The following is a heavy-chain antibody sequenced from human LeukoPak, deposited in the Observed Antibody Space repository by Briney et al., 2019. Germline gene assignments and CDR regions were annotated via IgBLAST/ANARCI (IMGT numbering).Heavy chain of an antibody. CDR1: GGSISSYY. D-gene: IGHD1-26*01. J-gene: IGHJ4*02. CDR3: ARSPLVGAIDY. V-gene: IGHV4-59*01. CDR2: IYYSGST. Sequence: SETLSLTCTVSGGSISSYYWSWIRQPPGKGLEWIGYIYYSGSTNYNPSLKSRVTISVDTSKNQFSLKLSSVTAADTAVYYCARSPLVGAIDYWGQGTLVTVSS.